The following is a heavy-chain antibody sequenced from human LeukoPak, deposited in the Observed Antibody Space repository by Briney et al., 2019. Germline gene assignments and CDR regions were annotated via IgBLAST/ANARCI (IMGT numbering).Heavy chain of an antibody. D-gene: IGHD3-10*01. CDR2: IRYDGSNK. CDR1: GFTFSSYG. Sequence: PGGSLRLSCAASGFTFSSYGMHWVRQAPGKGLEWVAFIRYDGSNKFYADSVKGRFTISRDNSKNTLYLQMNSLRAEDTAVYYCAKRGGDMYYYGSGSYYRYFDYWGQGTLVTVSS. V-gene: IGHV3-30*02. CDR3: AKRGGDMYYYGSGSYYRYFDY. J-gene: IGHJ4*02.